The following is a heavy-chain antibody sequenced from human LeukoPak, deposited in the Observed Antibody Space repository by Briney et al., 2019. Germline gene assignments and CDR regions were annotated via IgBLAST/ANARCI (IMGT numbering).Heavy chain of an antibody. CDR2: MSSDGNAM. CDR3: VRESEYYFDHSASFDY. D-gene: IGHD3-22*01. V-gene: IGHV3-30-3*01. J-gene: IGHJ4*02. CDR1: GFTFTAYL. Sequence: GGSLRLSCAASGFTFTAYLIHWVRQAPGKGLEWVAVMSSDGNAMFYADSVRGRFTISRDNSKNTLYLQMNSLRAEDTAVYYCVRESEYYFDHSASFDYWGQGALVTVSS.